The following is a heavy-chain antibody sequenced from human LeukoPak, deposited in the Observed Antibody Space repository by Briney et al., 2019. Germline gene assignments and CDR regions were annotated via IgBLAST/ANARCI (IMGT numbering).Heavy chain of an antibody. CDR3: GRAFPPLRTSSAGDL. D-gene: IGHD3-16*01. CDR2: ISGLSSYT. CDR1: GFTFSDYD. Sequence: GGSLRLSCSASGFTFSDYDMNWVRQAPGEGLGWVSSISGLSSYTYYGESVKGRFSISRDNAKNSLYLQMNSLGAEDTATYYCGRAFPPLRTSSAGDLWGQGILVTVSS. V-gene: IGHV3-21*01. J-gene: IGHJ4*02.